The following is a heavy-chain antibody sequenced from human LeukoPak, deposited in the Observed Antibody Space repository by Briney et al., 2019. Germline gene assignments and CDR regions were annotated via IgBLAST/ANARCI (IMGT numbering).Heavy chain of an antibody. CDR3: AKDREGWNDYDY. D-gene: IGHD1-1*01. J-gene: IGHJ4*02. Sequence: PGGSLRLSCAASGFTFSSYAMSWVRQAPGKGLEWVSAISGSGGSTYYADPVKGRFTISRDNSKNTLYLQMNSLRAEDTAVYYCAKDREGWNDYDYWGQGTLVTVSS. CDR1: GFTFSSYA. CDR2: ISGSGGST. V-gene: IGHV3-23*01.